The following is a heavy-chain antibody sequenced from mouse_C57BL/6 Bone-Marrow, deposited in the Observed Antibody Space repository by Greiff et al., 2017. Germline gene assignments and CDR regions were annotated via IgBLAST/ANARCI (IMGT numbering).Heavy chain of an antibody. CDR2: IDPSDSYT. Sequence: QVHVKQPGAELVKPGASVKLSCKASGYTFTSYWMQWVKQRPGQGLEWIGEIDPSDSYTNYNQKFKGKATLTVDTSSSTAYMQLSSLTSEDSAVYYCARYYGNYEFAWFAYWGQGTLVTVSA. CDR1: GYTFTSYW. V-gene: IGHV1-50*01. J-gene: IGHJ3*01. CDR3: ARYYGNYEFAWFAY. D-gene: IGHD2-1*01.